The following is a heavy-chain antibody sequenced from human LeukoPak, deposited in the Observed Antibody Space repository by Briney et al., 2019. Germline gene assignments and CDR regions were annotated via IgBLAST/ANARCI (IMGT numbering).Heavy chain of an antibody. Sequence: GGSLRLSCAAPGFIFDNYAIHWVRQAPGKGLEWVSLISGDGGSTFYADSVRGRFAISRDNTRKSLSLQMSSLRSEDTALYYCARESETSGWYDYWGQGTLVTVSS. CDR3: ARESETSGWYDY. CDR2: ISGDGGST. J-gene: IGHJ4*02. CDR1: GFIFDNYA. V-gene: IGHV3-43*02. D-gene: IGHD6-19*01.